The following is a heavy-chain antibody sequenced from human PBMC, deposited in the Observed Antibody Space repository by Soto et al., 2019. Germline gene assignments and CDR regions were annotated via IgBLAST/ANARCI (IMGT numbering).Heavy chain of an antibody. Sequence: SVKVSCKASGGTFSSYAISWVRQAPGQGLEWMGGIIPIFGTANYAQKFQGRVTITADESTSTAYMELSSLRSEDTAVYYCARDLVETTVTPLSMDVWGQGTTVTVSS. D-gene: IGHD4-17*01. CDR2: IIPIFGTA. V-gene: IGHV1-69*13. J-gene: IGHJ6*02. CDR1: GGTFSSYA. CDR3: ARDLVETTVTPLSMDV.